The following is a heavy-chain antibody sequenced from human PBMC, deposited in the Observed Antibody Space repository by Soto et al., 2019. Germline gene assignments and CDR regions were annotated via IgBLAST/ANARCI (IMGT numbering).Heavy chain of an antibody. CDR1: GYTFTGYY. V-gene: IGHV1-2*04. CDR3: ARDFSGPMDY. Sequence: RASVKVSCKASGYTFTGYYMHWVRQAPGQGLEWMGWINPNSGGTNYAQKFQGWVTMTRDTSTSTVYMELSSLRSEDTAVYYCARDFSGPMDYWGRGTLVTVSS. CDR2: INPNSGGT. J-gene: IGHJ4*02. D-gene: IGHD3-10*01.